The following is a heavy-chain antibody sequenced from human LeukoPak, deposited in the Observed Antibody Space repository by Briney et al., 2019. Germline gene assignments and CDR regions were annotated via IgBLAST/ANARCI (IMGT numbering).Heavy chain of an antibody. Sequence: GGPLRLSCAASGFTFSSYWMSWVRQAPGKGLEWVANIKQDGSEKYYVDSVKGRFTISRDNAKNSLYLQMNSLRAEDTAVYYCARDYFPGCSGGSCYGVGPDAFDIWGQGTMVTVSS. V-gene: IGHV3-7*01. CDR3: ARDYFPGCSGGSCYGVGPDAFDI. D-gene: IGHD2-15*01. J-gene: IGHJ3*02. CDR2: IKQDGSEK. CDR1: GFTFSSYW.